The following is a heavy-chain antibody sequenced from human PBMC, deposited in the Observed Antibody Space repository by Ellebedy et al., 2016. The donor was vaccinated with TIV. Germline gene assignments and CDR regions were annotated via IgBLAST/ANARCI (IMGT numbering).Heavy chain of an antibody. Sequence: GESLKISCAASGFTFSSFSMHWVRQAPGKGLEWVAVISYDGVNKYYVDSVKGRFTIPRDNAKNTLYLQMNSLRVEDTAVYYCAREYCSSTSCNAGRYYYGMDVWGQGSTVTVSS. J-gene: IGHJ6*02. V-gene: IGHV3-30-3*01. CDR1: GFTFSSFS. D-gene: IGHD2-2*01. CDR3: AREYCSSTSCNAGRYYYGMDV. CDR2: ISYDGVNK.